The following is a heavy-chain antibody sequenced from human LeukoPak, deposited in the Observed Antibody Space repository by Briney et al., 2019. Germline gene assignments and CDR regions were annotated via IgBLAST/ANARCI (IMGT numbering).Heavy chain of an antibody. CDR2: IYYTGST. Sequence: PSETLSLTCTVSGDSISIYYWSWIRQPPGKGLEWIGYIYYTGSTTYNPSLKSRLTISIDTSKNQFSLNLISLTAADTAVYYRARGRGDSRGTSFDSRGQGTLVTVSS. D-gene: IGHD3-22*01. CDR1: GDSISIYY. CDR3: ARGRGDSRGTSFDS. V-gene: IGHV4-59*01. J-gene: IGHJ4*02.